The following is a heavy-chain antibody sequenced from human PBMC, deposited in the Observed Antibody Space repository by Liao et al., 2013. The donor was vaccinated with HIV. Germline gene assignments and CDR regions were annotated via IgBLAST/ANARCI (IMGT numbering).Heavy chain of an antibody. CDR2: IYYTGNT. CDR3: ARAGKINDLLTGFYAWDY. CDR1: SGSVSGNNDY. J-gene: IGHJ4*02. D-gene: IGHD3-9*01. V-gene: IGHV4-39*07. Sequence: QVQLQESGPGLVKPSETLSLTCSVSSGSVSGNNDYWGWIRQPPGKGLEWIGTIYYTGNTYYNPSLKSRVSMAIDKSKNQFSLKVNSVTAADTAVYFCARAGKINDLLTGFYAWDYWGQGAPVTVSS.